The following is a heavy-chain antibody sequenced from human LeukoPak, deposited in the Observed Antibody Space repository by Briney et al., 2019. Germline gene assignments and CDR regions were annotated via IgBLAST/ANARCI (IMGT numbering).Heavy chain of an antibody. V-gene: IGHV4-61*05. CDR1: GGSISRTSYY. CDR3: ARRAAAVYFDY. J-gene: IGHJ4*02. D-gene: IGHD6-13*01. CDR2: IYYSGST. Sequence: SETLSLTCTVSGGSISRTSYYWSWIRQPPGKGLEWIGYIYYSGSTNYNPSLKSRVTISVDTSKNQFSLKLSSVTAADTAVYYCARRAAAVYFDYWGQGTLVTVSS.